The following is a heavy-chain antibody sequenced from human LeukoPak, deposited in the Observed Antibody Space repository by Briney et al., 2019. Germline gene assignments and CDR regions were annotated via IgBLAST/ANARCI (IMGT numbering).Heavy chain of an antibody. V-gene: IGHV1-2*02. CDR3: ARSYDFWSGYYTAYAFDI. Sequence: ASVKVSCKASGYTFTGYYMHWVRQAPGQGLEWMGWINPNSGGTNYAQKFQGRVTMTRDTSISTAYMELSRLRSDDTAVYYCARSYDFWSGYYTAYAFDIWGQGTMVTVSS. CDR2: INPNSGGT. J-gene: IGHJ3*02. D-gene: IGHD3-3*01. CDR1: GYTFTGYY.